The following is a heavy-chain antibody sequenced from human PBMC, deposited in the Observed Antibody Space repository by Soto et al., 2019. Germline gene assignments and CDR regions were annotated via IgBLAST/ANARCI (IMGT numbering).Heavy chain of an antibody. D-gene: IGHD6-13*01. Sequence: GGSLRLSCAASGFTLSSYGMHWVRQAPGKGLEWVAVRSYDGSNKYYADSVAGRFTISRDNSKNTLYLQMNSLRAEDTAVYYCARDNSLVTPMRLGLNIWGQGTMVTVSS. CDR2: RSYDGSNK. V-gene: IGHV3-30-3*01. CDR3: ARDNSLVTPMRLGLNI. CDR1: GFTLSSYG. J-gene: IGHJ3*02.